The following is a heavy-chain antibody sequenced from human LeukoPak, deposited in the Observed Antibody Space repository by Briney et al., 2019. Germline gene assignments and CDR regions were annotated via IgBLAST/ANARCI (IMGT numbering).Heavy chain of an antibody. CDR2: ISGSGGST. CDR3: AKDYDYIWGSYRQFDY. CDR1: GFTFTSYA. J-gene: IGHJ4*02. Sequence: GGSLRLSCEASGFTFTSYAMSWVRQAPGQGLEWVSAISGSGGSTYYADSVKGRFTISRDNSKNTLYLQMNSLRAEDTTVYYCAKDYDYIWGSYRQFDYWGQGTLVTVSS. D-gene: IGHD3-16*02. V-gene: IGHV3-23*01.